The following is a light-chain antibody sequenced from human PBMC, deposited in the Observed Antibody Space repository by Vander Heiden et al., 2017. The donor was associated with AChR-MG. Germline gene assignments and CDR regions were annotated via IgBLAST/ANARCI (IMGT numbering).Light chain of an antibody. J-gene: IGLJ3*02. Sequence: QSALTQPRSVSGSPGPSVTISCTGTSSDVSRYNYVSWYQHHPGKAPRLIIYDVSNRPSGVPDRFSGSKSGNTASLTISGLQAEDEADYFCCSYAGGDRVFGGGTKLTVL. CDR2: DVS. CDR3: CSYAGGDRV. CDR1: SSDVSRYNY. V-gene: IGLV2-11*01.